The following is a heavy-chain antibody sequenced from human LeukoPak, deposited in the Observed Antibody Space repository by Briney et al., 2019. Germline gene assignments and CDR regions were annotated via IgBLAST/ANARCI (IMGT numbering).Heavy chain of an antibody. Sequence: HSGGSLRLSCAASGFTFSSYAMSWVRQAPGKGLEWVSAISGSGGSTYYADSVKGRFTISRDNSKNTLYLQINSLRAEDTAVYYCAKDGIVGATSRLYAFDIWGQGTMVTVSS. V-gene: IGHV3-23*01. CDR1: GFTFSSYA. D-gene: IGHD1-26*01. CDR3: AKDGIVGATSRLYAFDI. CDR2: ISGSGGST. J-gene: IGHJ3*02.